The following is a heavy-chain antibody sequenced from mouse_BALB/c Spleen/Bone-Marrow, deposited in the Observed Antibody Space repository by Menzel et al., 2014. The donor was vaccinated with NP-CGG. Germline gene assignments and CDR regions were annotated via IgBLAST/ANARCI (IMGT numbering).Heavy chain of an antibody. CDR1: GFTFXDYY. CDR2: ISDGGNYT. CDR3: AGTWEAMDY. Sequence: DVMLVESGGGLVKPGGSLKLSCAASGFTFXDYYMYWVRQTPEKRLEWVATISDGGNYTYYPDSVKGRFTISRDNAKNNLYLQMSSLKSEDTAMYYCAGTWEAMDYWGQGTSVTVSS. J-gene: IGHJ4*01. V-gene: IGHV5-4*02. D-gene: IGHD3-3*01.